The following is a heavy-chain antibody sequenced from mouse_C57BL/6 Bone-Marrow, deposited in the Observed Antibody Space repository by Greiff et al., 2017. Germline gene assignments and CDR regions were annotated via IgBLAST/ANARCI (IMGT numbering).Heavy chain of an antibody. CDR1: GYTFTNYW. V-gene: IGHV1-63*01. CDR2: IYPGGGYT. D-gene: IGHD2-4*01. CDR3: AREDDYLFAY. Sequence: QVHVKQSGAELVRPGTSVKMSCKASGYTFTNYWIGWAKQRPGHGLEWIGDIYPGGGYTNYNEKFKGKATLTADKSSSTAYMQFSSLTSEDSAIYYCAREDDYLFAYWGQGTLVTVSA. J-gene: IGHJ3*01.